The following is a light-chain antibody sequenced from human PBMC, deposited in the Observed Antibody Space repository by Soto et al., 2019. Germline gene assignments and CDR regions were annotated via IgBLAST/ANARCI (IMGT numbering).Light chain of an antibody. J-gene: IGKJ1*01. CDR2: GVS. CDR1: QSVGRNY. V-gene: IGKV3-20*01. Sequence: EIVLTQSPGTLSLSPGERATLSCRASQSVGRNYLAWYQQKPGQAPRLLISGVSQRASGIPDRFSGGGSGTDFTLTIRRLEPEDFALYICQQYDASPITFGQGTKVDIK. CDR3: QQYDASPIT.